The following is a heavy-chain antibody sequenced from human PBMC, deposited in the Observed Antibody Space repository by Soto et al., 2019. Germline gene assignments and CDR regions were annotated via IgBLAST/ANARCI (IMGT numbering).Heavy chain of an antibody. Sequence: QVQVVESGGGVVQPGRSLRLSCAASGFTFSSFGMHWVRQAPGKGLEWVSLIWYDGSKKSYGDSVKGRFTISRDNSRNTVYLQMNSLRAEDTAVYYCARDASYYSLWSGYYPSRNGMDVWGQGTTVTVSS. CDR2: IWYDGSKK. D-gene: IGHD3-3*01. J-gene: IGHJ6*02. CDR1: GFTFSSFG. CDR3: ARDASYYSLWSGYYPSRNGMDV. V-gene: IGHV3-33*01.